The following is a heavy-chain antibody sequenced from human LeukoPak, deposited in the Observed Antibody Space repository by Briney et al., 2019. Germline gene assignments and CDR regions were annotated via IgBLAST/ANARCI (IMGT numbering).Heavy chain of an antibody. J-gene: IGHJ4*02. CDR1: GFTFNNFA. V-gene: IGHV3-23*01. Sequence: GGSLRLSCSASGFTFNNFAMSWVRQAPGKGLEWVSAIGSGGESTYYADSVKGRFTTSRDNSKNTLSLQMNSLRAEDSAVYYCAKGSQGWPYFFDYWGQGTLVTVSS. D-gene: IGHD6-19*01. CDR2: IGSGGEST. CDR3: AKGSQGWPYFFDY.